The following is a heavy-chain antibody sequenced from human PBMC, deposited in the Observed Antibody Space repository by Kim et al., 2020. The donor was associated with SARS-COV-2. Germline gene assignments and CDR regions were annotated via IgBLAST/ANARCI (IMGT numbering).Heavy chain of an antibody. CDR3: ATSLAAWGMDV. CDR1: GFTFSSYG. Sequence: GGSLRLSCAASGFTFSSYGMHWVRQAPGKGLEWVAVIWYDGSNKYYADSVKGRFTISRDNSKNTLYLQMNSLRAEDTAVYYCATSLAAWGMDVWGQGTTVTVSS. V-gene: IGHV3-33*01. J-gene: IGHJ6*02. CDR2: IWYDGSNK. D-gene: IGHD6-6*01.